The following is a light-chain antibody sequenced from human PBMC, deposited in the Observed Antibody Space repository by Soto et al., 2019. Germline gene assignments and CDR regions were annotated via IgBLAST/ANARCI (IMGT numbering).Light chain of an antibody. CDR3: QHYNSYSEA. CDR2: GAS. V-gene: IGKV3-20*01. J-gene: IGKJ1*01. Sequence: ESVLTQSPGTLSLSPLEIASLSCMASQSVSSNYLAWYQQKPGQAPRLLIYGASTRATGIPDRFSGSGSGTDFTLTISSLQPDDFATYYCQHYNSYSEAFGQGTKVDIK. CDR1: QSVSSNY.